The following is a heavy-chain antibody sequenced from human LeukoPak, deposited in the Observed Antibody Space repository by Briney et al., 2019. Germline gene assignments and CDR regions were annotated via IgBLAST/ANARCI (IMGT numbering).Heavy chain of an antibody. CDR2: IDNRGNT. CDR3: ARHLAARLGGARFSDY. V-gene: IGHV4-59*08. CDR1: GGSINSYY. J-gene: IGHJ4*02. Sequence: RSSETLSLTCIVSGGSINSYYWGWIRQPPGKGLEWIAYIDNRGNTNYNPSLKSRVTISVDTSRNEFSLKVNYVTAADTAVYYCARHLAARLGGARFSDYWGQGTLVTVSS. D-gene: IGHD2-21*01.